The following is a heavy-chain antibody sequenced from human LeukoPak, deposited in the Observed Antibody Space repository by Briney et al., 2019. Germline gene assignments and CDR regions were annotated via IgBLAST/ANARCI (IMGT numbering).Heavy chain of an antibody. D-gene: IGHD6-19*01. J-gene: IGHJ4*02. V-gene: IGHV4-34*01. CDR2: INHSAST. CDR1: GGSFSGYY. Sequence: SETLSLTCAVYGGSFSGYYWSWIRQPPGKGLEWIGEINHSASTNYNPSLKSRVTISVDTSKNQFSLKLSSVTAADTAVYYCARGRSAVAEKAETFDYWGQGTLVTVSS. CDR3: ARGRSAVAEKAETFDY.